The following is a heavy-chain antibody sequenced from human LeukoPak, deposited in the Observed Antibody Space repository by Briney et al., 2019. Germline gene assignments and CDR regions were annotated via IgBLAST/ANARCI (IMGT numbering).Heavy chain of an antibody. J-gene: IGHJ4*02. CDR3: ARPYLLVAGTTYAFDI. Sequence: SETLSLTCTVSGGSISSYCWSWIRQFPGKGLEWIGSIYYSGSTYYNPSLKSRVTISVDTSKNQFSLKLSSVTAADTAVYYCARPYLLVAGTTYAFDIWGQGSLVTVSS. V-gene: IGHV4-59*05. D-gene: IGHD6-19*01. CDR1: GGSISSYC. CDR2: IYYSGST.